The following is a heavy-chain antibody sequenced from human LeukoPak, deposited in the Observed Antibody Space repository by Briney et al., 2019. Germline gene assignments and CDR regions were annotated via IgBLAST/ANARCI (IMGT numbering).Heavy chain of an antibody. J-gene: IGHJ3*02. CDR2: ISSSSSYI. CDR1: GFTFSSYS. Sequence: PGGSLRLSCAASGFTFSSYSMNWVRQAPGKGLEWVSSISSSSSYIYYADSVKGRFTISRDNAKNSLYLQMNSLRAEDTAVYYCAKDLSLVHIVGATGAFDIWGQGTMVTVSS. CDR3: AKDLSLVHIVGATGAFDI. D-gene: IGHD1-26*01. V-gene: IGHV3-21*04.